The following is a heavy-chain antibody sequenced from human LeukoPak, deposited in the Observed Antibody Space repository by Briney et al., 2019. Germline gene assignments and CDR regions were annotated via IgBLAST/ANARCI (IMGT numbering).Heavy chain of an antibody. CDR1: GYTFTSYG. D-gene: IGHD3-10*01. Sequence: ASVKVSCKASGYTFTSYGISWVQQAPGQGLEWMGWISAYNGNTNYAQKLQGRVTMTTDTSTSTAYMELRSLRSDDTAVYYCARDYYGSGYYYYYGMDVWGQGTTVTVSS. J-gene: IGHJ6*02. V-gene: IGHV1-18*01. CDR2: ISAYNGNT. CDR3: ARDYYGSGYYYYYGMDV.